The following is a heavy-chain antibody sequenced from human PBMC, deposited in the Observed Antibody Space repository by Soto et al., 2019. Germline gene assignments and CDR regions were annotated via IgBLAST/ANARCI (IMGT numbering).Heavy chain of an antibody. J-gene: IGHJ6*02. D-gene: IGHD3-3*01. Sequence: ASVKVSCKASGYTFTSYAMHWVRQAPGQRLEWMGWINAGNGNTKYSQKFQGRVTITRDTSASTAYMELSSLRSEDTAVYYCARGPYYDFWSGYYTGKRVGMDVWGQGTTVTVSS. CDR1: GYTFTSYA. CDR2: INAGNGNT. CDR3: ARGPYYDFWSGYYTGKRVGMDV. V-gene: IGHV1-3*01.